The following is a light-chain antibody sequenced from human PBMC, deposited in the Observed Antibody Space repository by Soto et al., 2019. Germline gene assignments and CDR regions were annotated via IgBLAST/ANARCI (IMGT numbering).Light chain of an antibody. CDR3: AAWDDNLSVVL. Sequence: QTVVTQPPSVSGTPGQRVTIPCSGSSPNVGNNYVYWYRQFPGAAPKLLIYRSDQRPSGVPDRFSGSKSGTSASLAISGLRSEDEADYYCAAWDDNLSVVLFGGGTKLTVL. V-gene: IGLV1-47*01. CDR2: RSD. J-gene: IGLJ2*01. CDR1: SPNVGNNY.